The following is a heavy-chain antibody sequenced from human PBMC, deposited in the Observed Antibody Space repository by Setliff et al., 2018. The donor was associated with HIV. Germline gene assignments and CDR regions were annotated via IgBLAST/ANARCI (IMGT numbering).Heavy chain of an antibody. CDR2: IYYSGST. D-gene: IGHD5-12*01. Sequence: SETLSLTCTVSGGSISSGDYCWSWKRPPPGKGLQWIGYIYYSGSTYDNPSLKRRVTISVDTTKNQFLLKVSSVTAADTAVYYWARDRGGGYNNLDYWGQGTLVTVSS. CDR3: ARDRGGGYNNLDY. CDR1: GGSISSGDYC. J-gene: IGHJ4*02. V-gene: IGHV4-30-4*08.